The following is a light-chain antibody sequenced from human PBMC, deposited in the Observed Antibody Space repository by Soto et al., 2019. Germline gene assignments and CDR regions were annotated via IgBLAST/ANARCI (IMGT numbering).Light chain of an antibody. CDR1: QNVNSN. V-gene: IGKV3-11*01. J-gene: IGKJ1*01. CDR2: DAS. Sequence: EIVMTQSPATLSVSPGERATLSCRASQNVNSNLAWYQQKPGQAPRLLIYDASSRATGIPARFSGSGSGTDFTLTISSLEPEDFAVYYCQQLTDWAPQWTFGQGTKVDIK. CDR3: QQLTDWAPQWT.